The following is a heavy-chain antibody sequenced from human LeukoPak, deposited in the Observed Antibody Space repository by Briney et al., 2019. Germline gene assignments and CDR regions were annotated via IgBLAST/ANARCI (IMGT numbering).Heavy chain of an antibody. Sequence: PGGSLRLSYAAYGFTFSSYSMNWVRQAPGKGLEWVSYISSSSSTIYYADSVKGRFTISRDNAKNSLYLQMNSLRDEDTAVYYCARSVRGYERCEDYWGQGTLVTVSS. CDR1: GFTFSSYS. CDR3: ARSVRGYERCEDY. J-gene: IGHJ4*02. V-gene: IGHV3-48*02. CDR2: ISSSSSTI. D-gene: IGHD5-12*01.